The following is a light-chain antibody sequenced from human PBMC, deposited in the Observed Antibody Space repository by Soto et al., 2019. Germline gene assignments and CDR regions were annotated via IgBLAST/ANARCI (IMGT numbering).Light chain of an antibody. CDR2: DAS. V-gene: IGKV3D-20*01. CDR1: QSVSRYD. CDR3: HQYGNSPVT. Sequence: TVLTQSPATLSLSPGERATLSCGASQSVSRYDLAWYQQKPGLAPRLLIYDASSRATGIPDRFSASGSGTDFTFAITSLESEDFAGYYCHQYGNSPVTVRPGPNVDIK. J-gene: IGKJ3*01.